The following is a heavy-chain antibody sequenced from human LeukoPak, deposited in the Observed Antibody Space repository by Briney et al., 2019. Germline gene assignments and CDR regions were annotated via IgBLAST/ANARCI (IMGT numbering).Heavy chain of an antibody. CDR1: GITVSRNY. D-gene: IGHD4-17*01. CDR3: ARDLAYGDYIYDY. V-gene: IGHV3-66*01. CDR2: IYSGDTT. Sequence: GGSLRLSCAASGITVSRNYMNWVRQAPGKGLEWVSVIYSGDTTHYADSVKGRFSISRGNSKNTLYLQTNNLRVEDTAVYYCARDLAYGDYIYDYWGQGTLVTVSS. J-gene: IGHJ4*02.